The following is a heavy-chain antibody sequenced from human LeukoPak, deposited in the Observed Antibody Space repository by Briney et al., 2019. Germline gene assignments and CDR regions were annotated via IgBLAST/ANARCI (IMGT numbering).Heavy chain of an antibody. V-gene: IGHV1-8*01. CDR1: GYTFTSYD. J-gene: IGHJ4*02. D-gene: IGHD3-9*01. CDR2: MNPNSGNT. Sequence: ASVKVSCKASGYTFTSYDINWVRQATGQGLEWMGWMNPNSGNTGYAQKFQGRVTMTRNTPISTAYMELSSLRSEDTAVYYCAVSGTYYDILTGYYTVDYWGQGTLVTVSS. CDR3: AVSGTYYDILTGYYTVDY.